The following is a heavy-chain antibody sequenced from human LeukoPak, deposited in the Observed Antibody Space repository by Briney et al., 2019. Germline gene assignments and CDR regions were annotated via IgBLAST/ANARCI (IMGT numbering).Heavy chain of an antibody. CDR3: ARDLPVPRMYSSGWYGVTGRWFDP. CDR2: ISAYNGNT. Sequence: ASVKVSCKASGYTFTSYGISWVRQAPRQGLEWMGWISAYNGNTNYAQELQGRVTMTTDTSTSTAYMELRSLRSDDTAVYYCARDLPVPRMYSSGWYGVTGRWFDPWGQGTLVTVSS. V-gene: IGHV1-18*01. CDR1: GYTFTSYG. D-gene: IGHD6-19*01. J-gene: IGHJ5*02.